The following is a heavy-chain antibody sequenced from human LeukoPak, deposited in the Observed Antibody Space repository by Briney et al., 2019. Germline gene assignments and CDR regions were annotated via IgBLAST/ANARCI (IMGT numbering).Heavy chain of an antibody. CDR2: IQYDGSNE. CDR3: AKDRCSNGIGCYYYYMDV. V-gene: IGHV3-30*02. J-gene: IGHJ6*03. CDR1: GFTFSSYG. D-gene: IGHD2-8*01. Sequence: GGSLRLSCAASGFTFSSYGMHWVRQAPGKGLEWVAYIQYDGSNEQYADSVEGRLSISRDSSKNILYLQMNSLRAEDTAVYYCAKDRCSNGIGCYYYYMDVWGKGTTVTISS.